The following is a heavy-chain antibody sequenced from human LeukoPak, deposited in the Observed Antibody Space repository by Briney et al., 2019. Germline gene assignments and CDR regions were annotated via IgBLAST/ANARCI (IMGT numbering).Heavy chain of an antibody. D-gene: IGHD3-9*01. CDR2: TNPDSGAT. CDR3: ARLYNDILTGYYTYIDY. J-gene: IGHJ4*02. CDR1: GYTFTGYY. Sequence: ASVKVSFKASGYTFTGYYMHWVRQAPGQGLEWMGWTNPDSGATNYAQKFQGRVTMTRDTSITTAYMELSSLTSDDTAVYYCARLYNDILTGYYTYIDYWGQGTLVTVSS. V-gene: IGHV1-2*02.